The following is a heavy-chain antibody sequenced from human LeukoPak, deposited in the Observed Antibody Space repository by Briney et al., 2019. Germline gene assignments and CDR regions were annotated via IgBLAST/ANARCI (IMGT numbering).Heavy chain of an antibody. D-gene: IGHD5-18*01. J-gene: IGHJ4*02. CDR1: GFTFSSYS. V-gene: IGHV3-21*06. Sequence: PGGSLRLSCAASGFTFSSYSMNWARQAPGKGLEWVSSISGSSSYIYYADSVKGRFTISRDNAKNSLYLQMNSLRAEDTAVYYCARADQGYSYGEIDYWGQGTLVTVSS. CDR2: ISGSSSYI. CDR3: ARADQGYSYGEIDY.